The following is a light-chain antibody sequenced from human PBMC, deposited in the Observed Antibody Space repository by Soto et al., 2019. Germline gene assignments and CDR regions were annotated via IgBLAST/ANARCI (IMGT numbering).Light chain of an antibody. J-gene: IGKJ4*01. CDR1: QTVSRF. CDR2: RVS. Sequence: ETVLAQSPATLSLSPGERATLSCRASQTVSRFLAWYQQKPGQAPRLLIYRVSNRATGVPARFSGSVSGTDFALSISSLEPEDSGVYYCQQRFTWPLTFGGGTK. V-gene: IGKV3-11*01. CDR3: QQRFTWPLT.